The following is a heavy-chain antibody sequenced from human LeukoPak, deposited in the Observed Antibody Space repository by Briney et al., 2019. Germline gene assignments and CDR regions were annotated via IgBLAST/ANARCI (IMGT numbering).Heavy chain of an antibody. CDR3: ARVPAYSYGPFDY. CDR1: GFTFSPYG. J-gene: IGHJ4*02. D-gene: IGHD5-18*01. CDR2: VWSDGNNK. V-gene: IGHV3-33*01. Sequence: PGGSLRLSCAASGFTFSPYGMHWVRQAPGKGLEWVEVVWSDGNNKYYADSVKGRFTVSRDNSKNTLFLQMNSLRAEDTAVYYCARVPAYSYGPFDYWGQGTLVTVSS.